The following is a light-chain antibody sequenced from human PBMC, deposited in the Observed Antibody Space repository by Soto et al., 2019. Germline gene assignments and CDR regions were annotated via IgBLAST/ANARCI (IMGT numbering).Light chain of an antibody. CDR2: EVN. J-gene: IGLJ3*02. Sequence: ALTQPPSASGSPGQSVTISCTGASSDVGAYNYVSWYQQHPGKAPKLVIYEVNKRPSGVPDRFSGSKSGTTASLIVSGLQAEDEADYYCTSYAGSNDLGVFGGGTKVTVL. CDR3: TSYAGSNDLGV. V-gene: IGLV2-8*01. CDR1: SSDVGAYNY.